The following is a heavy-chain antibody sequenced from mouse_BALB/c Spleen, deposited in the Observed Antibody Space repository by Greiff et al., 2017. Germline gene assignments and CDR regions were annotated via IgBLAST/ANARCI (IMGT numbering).Heavy chain of an antibody. CDR1: GFTFSSYA. J-gene: IGHJ4*01. Sequence: EVQVVESGGGLVKPGGSLKLSCAASGFTFSSYAMSWVRQTPEKRLEWVASISSGGSTYYPDSVKGRFTISRDNARNILYLQMSSLRSEDTAMYYCARGGPRTMDYWGQGTSVTVSS. CDR2: ISSGGST. D-gene: IGHD6-1*01. V-gene: IGHV5-6-5*01. CDR3: ARGGPRTMDY.